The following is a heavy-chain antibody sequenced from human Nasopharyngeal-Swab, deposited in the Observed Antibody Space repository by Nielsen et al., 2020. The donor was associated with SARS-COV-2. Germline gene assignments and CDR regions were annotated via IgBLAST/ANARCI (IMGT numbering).Heavy chain of an antibody. CDR1: GYHFPSYG. CDR3: ARDGSGTWFDP. V-gene: IGHV1-18*01. CDR2: INVYNGHT. Sequence: ASVKVSCKASGYHFPSYGINWARQAPGQGLEWVGWINVYNGHTKFAQKLQDRVTMTTDTSTSTAYMELRSLESGDTAVYYCARDGSGTWFDPWGQGTLVTVSS. J-gene: IGHJ5*02. D-gene: IGHD3-10*01.